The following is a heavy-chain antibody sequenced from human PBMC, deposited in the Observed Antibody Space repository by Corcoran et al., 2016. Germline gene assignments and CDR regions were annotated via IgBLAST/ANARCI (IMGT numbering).Heavy chain of an antibody. CDR3: TTDPDTIFGGRDYFDY. CDR2: IKSKTDGGTT. CDR1: GFTFSNAW. D-gene: IGHD3-3*01. Sequence: EVQLVESGGGLVKPVGSLRLSCAASGFTFSNAWMNWVRQAPGKGLEWVGRIKSKTDGGTTDYAAPVKGRFTISRDDSKNTLYLQMNSLKTENTAVYYCTTDPDTIFGGRDYFDYWGQGTLVTVSS. J-gene: IGHJ4*02. V-gene: IGHV3-15*07.